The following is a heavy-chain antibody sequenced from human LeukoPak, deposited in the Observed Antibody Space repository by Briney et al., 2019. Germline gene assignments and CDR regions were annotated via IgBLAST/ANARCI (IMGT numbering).Heavy chain of an antibody. CDR1: GFSFSAYG. J-gene: IGHJ3*02. CDR3: AKGTSASGSYYYAFDI. V-gene: IGHV3-23*01. CDR2: IGGSGATT. Sequence: GGSLRLSCAASGFSFSAYGMNWVRQAPGKGLEWVSAIGGSGATTYYADSVRGRFTISRDNSKNTMYLQMSSLRAEDTAVYYCAKGTSASGSYYYAFDIWGQGTMVTVSS. D-gene: IGHD1-26*01.